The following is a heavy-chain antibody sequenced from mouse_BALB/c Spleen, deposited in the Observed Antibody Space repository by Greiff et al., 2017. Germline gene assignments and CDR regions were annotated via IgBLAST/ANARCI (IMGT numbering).Heavy chain of an antibody. CDR1: GYSITSGYY. Sequence: VQLKESGPGLVKPSQSLSLTCSVTGYSITSGYYWNWIRQFPGNKLEWMGYISYDGSNNYNPSLKNRISITRDTSKNQFFLKLNSVTTEDTATYYCANYDPYYYAMDYWGQGTSVTVSS. CDR2: ISYDGSN. CDR3: ANYDPYYYAMDY. J-gene: IGHJ4*01. V-gene: IGHV3-6*02. D-gene: IGHD2-4*01.